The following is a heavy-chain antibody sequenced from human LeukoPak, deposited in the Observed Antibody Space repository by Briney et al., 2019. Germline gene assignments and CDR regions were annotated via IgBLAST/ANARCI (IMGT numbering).Heavy chain of an antibody. CDR1: GFTFSSYW. J-gene: IGHJ4*02. CDR3: ARDGPFDY. CDR2: INSDGSST. D-gene: IGHD2/OR15-2a*01. V-gene: IGHV3-74*01. Sequence: GGSLRLSCAASGFTFSSYWMHWVCQAPGKGLVGVSRINSDGSSTSYADSVKGRFTISRDNAKNTLYLQMNSLRAEDTAVYYCARDGPFDYWGQGTLVTVSS.